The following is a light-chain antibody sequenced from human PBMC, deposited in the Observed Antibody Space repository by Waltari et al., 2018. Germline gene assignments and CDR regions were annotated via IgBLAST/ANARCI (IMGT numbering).Light chain of an antibody. J-gene: IGKJ4*01. V-gene: IGKV1-39*01. CDR3: QQSYSTPVN. CDR1: QSISSY. CDR2: AAS. Sequence: DIQMTQSPSSLSASVGDRVTITCRASQSISSYLNWYQQKPGKAPKLLIYAASSLQSGVPSRFSGSGSGTDFTLTISSLQPEDFATYYCQQSYSTPVNFGGGTKVEIK.